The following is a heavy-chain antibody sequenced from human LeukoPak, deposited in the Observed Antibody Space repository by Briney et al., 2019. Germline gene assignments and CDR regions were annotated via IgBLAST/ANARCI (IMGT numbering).Heavy chain of an antibody. J-gene: IGHJ6*02. CDR3: ATYNYYYYGMDD. D-gene: IGHD4-11*01. Sequence: ASVKVSCKASGYTFTGYYMHWVRQAPGQGLEWMGWINPNSGGTNYAQKFQGWVTMTRDTSISTAYMELSRLRSDDTTVYYCATYNYYYYGMDDWGQGTTVTVSS. CDR2: INPNSGGT. CDR1: GYTFTGYY. V-gene: IGHV1-2*04.